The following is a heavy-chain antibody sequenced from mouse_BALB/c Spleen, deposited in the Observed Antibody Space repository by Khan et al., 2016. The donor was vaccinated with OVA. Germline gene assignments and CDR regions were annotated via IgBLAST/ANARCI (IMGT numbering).Heavy chain of an antibody. CDR3: ARNAYVDNYFDS. V-gene: IGHV1S81*02. Sequence: QVQLQQPGAELVKPGASVKLSCKASGYTFTNYWVHWVKQRPGQGLEWIGEVYPGDGRANFNDKFKTNATLPLDHSSSTAFIQLSILTSEDSAVDYCARNAYVDNYFDSGGQGTTLTVSS. CDR2: VYPGDGRA. J-gene: IGHJ2*01. D-gene: IGHD1-1*01. CDR1: GYTFTNYW.